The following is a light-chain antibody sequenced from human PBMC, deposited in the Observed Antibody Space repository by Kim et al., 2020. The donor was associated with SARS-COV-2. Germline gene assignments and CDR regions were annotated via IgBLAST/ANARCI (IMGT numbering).Light chain of an antibody. V-gene: IGLV4-69*01. CDR3: QTWGTGV. J-gene: IGLJ3*02. CDR1: SGHSSYA. Sequence: LGASVKLTCTLSSGHSSYAIAWHQQQPEKGPRYLMKLNSDGSHSKGDGIPDRVSGSSSGAERYLTISSLQSEDEADYYCQTWGTGVFGGGTQLTVL. CDR2: LNSDGSH.